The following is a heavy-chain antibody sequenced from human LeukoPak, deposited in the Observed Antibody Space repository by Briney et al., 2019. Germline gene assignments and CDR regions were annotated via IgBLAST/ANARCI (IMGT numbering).Heavy chain of an antibody. V-gene: IGHV3-30*01. D-gene: IGHD1-26*01. CDR3: TKSGSYIFSFDY. CDR1: GFTFSNYA. CDR2: ISYDGSSK. J-gene: IGHJ4*02. Sequence: GGSLILSCAASGFTFSNYAMHWVRQAPGKGLEWVALISYDGSSKYYADSVKGRFTFSRDNSKNTLFLQMNSLRAEDTAIYYCTKSGSYIFSFDYWGQGTLVTVSS.